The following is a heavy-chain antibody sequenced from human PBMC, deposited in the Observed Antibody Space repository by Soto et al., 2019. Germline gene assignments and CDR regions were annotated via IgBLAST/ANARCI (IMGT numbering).Heavy chain of an antibody. D-gene: IGHD3-3*01. V-gene: IGHV1-8*01. Sequence: QVQLVQSGAEVKKPGASVKVSCKASGYTFTSYDINWVRQATGQGLEWMGWMNPNSGNTGYAQKFQGRVTMTRNTSTSTAYMELSSLRSEDPAVYYCARGHTLFVVVISVYYYYGMGFLCQGTTVTVSS. CDR1: GYTFTSYD. J-gene: IGHJ6*02. CDR3: ARGHTLFVVVISVYYYYGMGF. CDR2: MNPNSGNT.